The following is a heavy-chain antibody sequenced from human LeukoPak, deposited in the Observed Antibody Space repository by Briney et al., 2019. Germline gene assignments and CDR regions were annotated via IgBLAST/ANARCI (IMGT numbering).Heavy chain of an antibody. CDR2: ISASGAIT. D-gene: IGHD4-17*01. J-gene: IGHJ4*02. V-gene: IGHV3-23*01. Sequence: PGGSLRLSCAASGFTFSSHAMSWVRQAPGKGLEWVSTISASGAITYYTGSVKGRFTISRDNSKNTLHVQMNSLRVEDTAVYYCAKDRFAVTTFTFEYWGQGALVTVSS. CDR1: GFTFSSHA. CDR3: AKDRFAVTTFTFEY.